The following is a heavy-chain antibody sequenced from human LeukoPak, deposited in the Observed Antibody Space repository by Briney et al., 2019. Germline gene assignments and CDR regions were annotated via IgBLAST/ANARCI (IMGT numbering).Heavy chain of an antibody. Sequence: GGSLRLSCSASGFSFSTYAMHWVRQAPGKGLEYVSSITRNGGNTYYTDSVKGRFTISRDNTKNTLYLHMGNLRPEDTALYYCLKNLSGVGAHGGQGTLVTASS. CDR2: ITRNGGNT. CDR1: GFSFSTYA. V-gene: IGHV3-64D*06. J-gene: IGHJ4*02. D-gene: IGHD3-10*01. CDR3: LKNLSGVGAH.